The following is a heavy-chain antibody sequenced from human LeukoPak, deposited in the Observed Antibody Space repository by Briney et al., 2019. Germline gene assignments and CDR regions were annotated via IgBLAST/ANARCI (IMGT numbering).Heavy chain of an antibody. CDR2: ISAYNGNT. CDR3: ARAVPDYYGSGSYGIQRSSVYYYGMDV. J-gene: IGHJ6*02. Sequence: ASVKVSCKASGYTFTSYGISWVRQAPGQGLEWMGWISAYNGNTNYAQKLQGRVTMTTDTSTSTAYMELRSLRSDDTAVYYCARAVPDYYGSGSYGIQRSSVYYYGMDVWGQGTTVTVSS. D-gene: IGHD3-10*01. CDR1: GYTFTSYG. V-gene: IGHV1-18*01.